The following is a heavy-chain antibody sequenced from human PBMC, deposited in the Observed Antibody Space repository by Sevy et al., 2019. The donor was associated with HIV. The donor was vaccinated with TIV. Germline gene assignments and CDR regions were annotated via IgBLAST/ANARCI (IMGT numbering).Heavy chain of an antibody. Sequence: GGSLRLSCAASGFTFSSYSMNWVRQAPGKGLEWVSYISSSSSTIYYADSVNGRFTISRDNAKNSLYLQMNSLRDEDTAGYYCARDYYDILTGYPNWFDPWGQGTLVTVSS. J-gene: IGHJ5*02. V-gene: IGHV3-48*02. D-gene: IGHD3-9*01. CDR3: ARDYYDILTGYPNWFDP. CDR2: ISSSSSTI. CDR1: GFTFSSYS.